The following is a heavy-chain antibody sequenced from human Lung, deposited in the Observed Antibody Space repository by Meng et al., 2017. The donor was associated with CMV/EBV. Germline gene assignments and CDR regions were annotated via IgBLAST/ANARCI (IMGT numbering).Heavy chain of an antibody. Sequence: SVXVSXKASGGTFSSYAISWVRQAPGQGLEWMGGIIPIFGTANYAQKFQGRVTITTDESTSTAYMELSSLRSEDTAVYYCARDPPRGYSYGWDDYWGQGXLVTAPQ. CDR2: IIPIFGTA. J-gene: IGHJ4*02. D-gene: IGHD5-18*01. V-gene: IGHV1-69*05. CDR3: ARDPPRGYSYGWDDY. CDR1: GGTFSSYA.